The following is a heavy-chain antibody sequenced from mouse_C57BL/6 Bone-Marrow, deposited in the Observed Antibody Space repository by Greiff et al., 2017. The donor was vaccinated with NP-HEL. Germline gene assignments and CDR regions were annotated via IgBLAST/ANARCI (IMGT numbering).Heavy chain of an antibody. CDR1: GYTFTNYW. D-gene: IGHD2-2*01. V-gene: IGHV1-63*01. CDR2: IYPGGGYT. J-gene: IGHJ2*01. Sequence: VQLQQSGAELVRPGTSVKISCKASGYTFTNYWIGWAKQRPGHGLEWIGDIYPGGGYTNYNEKFKGKATLTADKSSSTAYMQFSSLTSEDSAIYYCAYGYDVGYFDYWGQGTTLTVSS. CDR3: AYGYDVGYFDY.